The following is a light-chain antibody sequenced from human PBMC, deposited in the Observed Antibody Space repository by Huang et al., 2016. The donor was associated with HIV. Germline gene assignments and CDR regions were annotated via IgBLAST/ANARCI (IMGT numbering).Light chain of an antibody. CDR3: QQRSGWPPSIT. J-gene: IGKJ5*01. CDR1: QRVKSY. CDR2: DAS. V-gene: IGKV3-11*01. Sequence: EIVLTQSPATLSLSPGERATLSCRASQRVKSYLAWYQQKPGQAPRLLIYDASSRATVIPARFSGSGSGTDFTLTINSLQPEDFTVYYCQQRSGWPPSITFGQGTRLEIK.